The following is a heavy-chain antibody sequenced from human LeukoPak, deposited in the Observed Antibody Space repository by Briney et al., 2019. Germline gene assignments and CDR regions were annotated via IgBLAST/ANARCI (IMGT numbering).Heavy chain of an antibody. CDR1: GFTFSSYA. D-gene: IGHD2-2*01. V-gene: IGHV3-23*01. J-gene: IGHJ4*02. Sequence: PGGSLRLSCAASGFTFSSYAMSWVRQAPGKGLEWVSAISGSGGSTYYADSVKGRFTISRDNSKNTLYPQMNSLRAEDTAVYYCAKGRRSSTSCSLDYWGQGTLVTVSS. CDR3: AKGRRSSTSCSLDY. CDR2: ISGSGGST.